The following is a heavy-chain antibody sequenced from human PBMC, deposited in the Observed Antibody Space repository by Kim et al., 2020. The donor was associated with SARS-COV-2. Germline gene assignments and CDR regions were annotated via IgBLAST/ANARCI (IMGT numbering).Heavy chain of an antibody. CDR1: GFTFSSYS. CDR3: ARDNRWLQIDY. CDR2: ISSSSSYI. V-gene: IGHV3-21*01. Sequence: GGSLRLSCAASGFTFSSYSMNWVRQAPGKGLEWVSSISSSSSYIYYADSVKGRFTISRDNAKNSLYLQMNSLRAEDTAVYYCARDNRWLQIDYWGQGTLVTVSS. J-gene: IGHJ4*02. D-gene: IGHD5-12*01.